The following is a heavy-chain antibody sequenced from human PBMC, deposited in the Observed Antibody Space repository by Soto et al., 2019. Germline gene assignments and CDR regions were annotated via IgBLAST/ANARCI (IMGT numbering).Heavy chain of an antibody. CDR3: ARRGSSLGFDY. CDR2: IYYSGST. D-gene: IGHD6-6*01. J-gene: IGHJ4*02. V-gene: IGHV4-59*01. Sequence: PSETLSLTCTVSGGSISSYYWSWIRQPPGKGLGWIGYIYYSGSTNYNPSLKSRVTISVDTSKNQFSLKLSSVTAADTAVYYCARRGSSLGFDYWGQGTLVTVSS. CDR1: GGSISSYY.